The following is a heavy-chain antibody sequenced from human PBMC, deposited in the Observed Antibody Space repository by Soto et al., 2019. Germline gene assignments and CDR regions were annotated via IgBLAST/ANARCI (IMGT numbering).Heavy chain of an antibody. CDR2: IYNTWNT. CDR3: ARMGSNDLLTASWFDP. J-gene: IGHJ5*02. V-gene: IGHV4-59*08. D-gene: IGHD3-9*01. Sequence: QVQLQESGPGLVRPSETLSLTCTVSGDSITSFYWSWIRQPPGKGLEWIGYIYNTWNTNHNPSLKNRVLTSIDTSRNQVSLQLTSVTAADTAVYFCARMGSNDLLTASWFDPWGQGILVTVSS. CDR1: GDSITSFY.